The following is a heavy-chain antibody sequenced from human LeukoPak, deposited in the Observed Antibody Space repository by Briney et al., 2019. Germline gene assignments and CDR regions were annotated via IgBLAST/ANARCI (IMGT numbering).Heavy chain of an antibody. D-gene: IGHD3-16*02. CDR2: ISAYNGNT. J-gene: IGHJ6*03. V-gene: IGHV1-18*01. CDR1: GYTFTSYG. CDR3: AAAMTGREWGSYRLGDYYYMDV. Sequence: GASVKVSCKASGYTFTSYGISWVRQAPGQGLEWMGWISAYNGNTNYAQKLQGRVTMTTDTSTSTAYMELSSLRSEDTAVYYCAAAMTGREWGSYRLGDYYYMDVWGKGTTVTISS.